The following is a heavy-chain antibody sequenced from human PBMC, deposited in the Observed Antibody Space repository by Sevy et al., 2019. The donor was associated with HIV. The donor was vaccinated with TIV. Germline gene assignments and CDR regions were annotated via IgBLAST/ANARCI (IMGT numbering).Heavy chain of an antibody. CDR1: GFTFSSYA. J-gene: IGHJ3*02. CDR3: AKTNIHYYDSSVVPDAFYI. CDR2: ISGSGGST. Sequence: GGSLRLSCAASGFTFSSYAMSWVRQAPGKGLEWVSAISGSGGSTYYADSVKGRFTISRDNSKNTLYLQMNSLRAEDTAVYYCAKTNIHYYDSSVVPDAFYIWGQGTMVTVSS. D-gene: IGHD3-22*01. V-gene: IGHV3-23*01.